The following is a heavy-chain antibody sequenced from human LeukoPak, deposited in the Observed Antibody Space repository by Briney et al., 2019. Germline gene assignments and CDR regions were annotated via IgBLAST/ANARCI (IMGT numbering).Heavy chain of an antibody. CDR3: ARSTTYYYDSSGYSDFDY. J-gene: IGHJ4*02. CDR1: GFTFSSYG. CDR2: IWYDGSNK. Sequence: GRSLRLSCAASGFTFSSYGMHWVRQAPGKGLEWVAVIWYDGSNKYYADSVKGRFTISRDNSKNTLYLQMNSLRAEDTAVHYCARSTTYYYDSSGYSDFDYWGQGTLVTVSS. D-gene: IGHD3-22*01. V-gene: IGHV3-33*01.